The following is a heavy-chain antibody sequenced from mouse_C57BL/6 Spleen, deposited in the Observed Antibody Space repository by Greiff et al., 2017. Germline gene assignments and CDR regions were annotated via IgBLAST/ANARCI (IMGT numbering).Heavy chain of an antibody. CDR3: ARSGVNYSY. V-gene: IGHV1-69*01. Sequence: QVQLQQPGAELVMPGASVKLSCKASGYTFTSYWMHWVKQRPGQGLEWIGEIDPSASYTNYNQKFKGKSTLTVDKSSSTAYMQLSSLTSEDSAVYYCARSGVNYSYWGQGTTLTVSS. CDR1: GYTFTSYW. CDR2: IDPSASYT. J-gene: IGHJ2*01. D-gene: IGHD2-1*01.